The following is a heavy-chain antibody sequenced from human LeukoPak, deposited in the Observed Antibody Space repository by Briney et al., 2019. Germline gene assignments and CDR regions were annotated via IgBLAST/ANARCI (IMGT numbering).Heavy chain of an antibody. D-gene: IGHD3-16*02. Sequence: ASVKVSCKASGYTFTGYYMHWVRRAPGQGLEWMGRINPNSGGTNYAQKFQGRVTMTRDTSISTAYMELSRLRSDDTAVYYCARERHDYVWGSYRYSIDYWGQGTLVTVSS. J-gene: IGHJ4*02. CDR3: ARERHDYVWGSYRYSIDY. CDR1: GYTFTGYY. CDR2: INPNSGGT. V-gene: IGHV1-2*06.